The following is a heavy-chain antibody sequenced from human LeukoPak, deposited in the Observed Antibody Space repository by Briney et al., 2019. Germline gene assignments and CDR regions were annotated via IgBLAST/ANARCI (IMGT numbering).Heavy chain of an antibody. J-gene: IGHJ4*02. CDR3: AKNDWSSSFYFDY. CDR1: GFTFXXXX. Sequence: PGGSLRLXXAASGFTFXXXXXXXVRQAPGKXXXXXXYITSSGSTIYYADSXKGRFTISRDNAKNSLYLQMNSLRAEDTAVYYCAKNDWSSSFYFDYWGQGTLVTVSS. V-gene: IGHV3-48*03. CDR2: ITSSGSTI. D-gene: IGHD3-9*01.